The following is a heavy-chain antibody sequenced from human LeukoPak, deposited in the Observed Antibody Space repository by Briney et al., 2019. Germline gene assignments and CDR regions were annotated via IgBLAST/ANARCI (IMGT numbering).Heavy chain of an antibody. J-gene: IGHJ6*02. D-gene: IGHD2-15*01. CDR3: ATWVRGTHYYYYGMDV. CDR1: GFTLTELS. CDR2: FDPEDGET. V-gene: IGHV1-24*01. Sequence: ASVKVSCKVSGFTLTELSMHWVRQAPGKGLEWMGGFDPEDGETIYAQKFQGRVTMTEDTSTDTAYMELSSLRSEDTAAYYCATWVRGTHYYYYGMDVWGQGTTVTVSS.